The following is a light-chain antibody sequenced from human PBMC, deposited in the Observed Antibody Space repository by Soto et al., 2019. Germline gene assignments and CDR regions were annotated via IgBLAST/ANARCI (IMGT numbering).Light chain of an antibody. V-gene: IGLV2-14*01. Sequence: QSALTQPASVSGSPGQSITISCTGSSSDVGGYNYVSWYQQHPGKAPKLIIYEVSNRPSGISSRFSGSKSANTASLTISGLQAEDEAEYYCSSYTSISSRGGVFGGGTKLTVL. J-gene: IGLJ3*02. CDR1: SSDVGGYNY. CDR3: SSYTSISSRGGV. CDR2: EVS.